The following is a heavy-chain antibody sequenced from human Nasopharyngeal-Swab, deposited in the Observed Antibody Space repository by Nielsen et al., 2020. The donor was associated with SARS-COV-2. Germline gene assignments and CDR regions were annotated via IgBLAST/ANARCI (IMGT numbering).Heavy chain of an antibody. CDR1: GFTFSSYG. CDR2: ISYDGSNK. Sequence: GESLKISCAASGFTFSSYGMHWVRQAPGKGLEWVAVISYDGSNKYYADSVKGRFTISRDNSKNTLYLQMNSLRAEDTAVYYCAKVGYSYGYGGFLDYWGQGTPVTVSS. V-gene: IGHV3-30*18. J-gene: IGHJ4*02. CDR3: AKVGYSYGYGGFLDY. D-gene: IGHD5-18*01.